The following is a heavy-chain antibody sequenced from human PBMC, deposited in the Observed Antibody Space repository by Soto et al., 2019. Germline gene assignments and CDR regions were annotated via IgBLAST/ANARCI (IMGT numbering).Heavy chain of an antibody. D-gene: IGHD1-20*01. CDR1: GGSISSYY. CDR2: IYYSGST. Sequence: SETLSLTCTVSGGSISSYYWSWIRQPPGKGLEWIGYIYYSGSTNYNPSLKSRVTISVDTSKNQFSLKLSSVTAADTAVYYCARGITGNYYYYYYYMDVWGKGTTVTVSS. CDR3: ARGITGNYYYYYYYMDV. J-gene: IGHJ6*03. V-gene: IGHV4-59*08.